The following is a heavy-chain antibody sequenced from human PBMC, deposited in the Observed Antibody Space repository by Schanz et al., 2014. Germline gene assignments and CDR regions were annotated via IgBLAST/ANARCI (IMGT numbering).Heavy chain of an antibody. CDR2: IKQDGSEK. D-gene: IGHD3-9*01. CDR3: ARRNFYDKSAAFDY. J-gene: IGHJ4*02. Sequence: EVQLVESGGGLVQPGGSLRLSCAASGFIFSNSWMSWVRQAPGKGLEWVANIKQDGSEKYYVDSVKGRFTISRDESESSLYLQMDSLKTEDTAVYYCARRNFYDKSAAFDYWGQGSLVTVSS. V-gene: IGHV3-7*03. CDR1: GFIFSNSW.